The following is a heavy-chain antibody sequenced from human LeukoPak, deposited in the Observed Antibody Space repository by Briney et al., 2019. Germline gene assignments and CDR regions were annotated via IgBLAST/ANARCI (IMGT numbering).Heavy chain of an antibody. CDR3: ARSVAGSPYYFDY. D-gene: IGHD3-10*01. V-gene: IGHV4-61*02. CDR2: IYTSGST. CDR1: GGSISSGSYY. Sequence: SETLSLTCTVSGGSISSGSYYWSWIRQPAGKGLEWIGRIYTSGSTNYNPSLKSRVTISVDTSKNQFSLKLSSVTAADTAVYYCARSVAGSPYYFDYWGQGTLVTVSS. J-gene: IGHJ4*02.